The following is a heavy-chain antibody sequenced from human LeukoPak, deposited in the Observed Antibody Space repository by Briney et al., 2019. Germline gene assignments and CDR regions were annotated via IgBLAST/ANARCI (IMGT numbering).Heavy chain of an antibody. CDR1: GGSISSGDYY. J-gene: IGHJ4*02. V-gene: IGHV4-30-4*08. D-gene: IGHD6-6*01. CDR2: IYYSGST. CDR3: ARVAVVAARPGSVDY. Sequence: SETLSLTCIVSGGSISSGDYYWHWIRQPPGKGLEWIGYIYYSGSTYYNPSLKSRLTISVYTSKNQFSLRLSSVTAADTAVYYCARVAVVAARPGSVDYWGQGTLVTVSS.